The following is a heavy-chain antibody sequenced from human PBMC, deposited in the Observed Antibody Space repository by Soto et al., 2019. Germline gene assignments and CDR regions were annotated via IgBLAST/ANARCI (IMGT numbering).Heavy chain of an antibody. J-gene: IGHJ5*01. V-gene: IGHV4-30-2*06. CDR2: IYHSGST. Sequence: QLQLQESGSGLVKPSQTLSLTCAVSGGSVSSGGHSWNWIRQSPGKGLEWIGYIYHSGSTYYNQSFESRVTMSLDRSNNLSSLKLSSVTAADTAVYFCASKFPNNNGWYWFDSWGQGTLVTVSS. CDR1: GGSVSSGGHS. D-gene: IGHD6-19*01. CDR3: ASKFPNNNGWYWFDS.